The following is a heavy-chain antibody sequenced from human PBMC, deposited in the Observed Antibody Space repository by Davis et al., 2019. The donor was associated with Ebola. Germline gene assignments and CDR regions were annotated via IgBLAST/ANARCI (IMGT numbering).Heavy chain of an antibody. CDR3: AKDQNLAYYDSSDYYPAVY. CDR2: ISYDGSNK. CDR1: GFTFSSYG. Sequence: GESLKISCAASGFTFSSYGMHWVRQAPGKGLEWVAVISYDGSNKYYADSVKVRFSISRDNSKNTLYLQMNSLRAEDTAVYYCAKDQNLAYYDSSDYYPAVYWGQGTLVTVSS. V-gene: IGHV3-30*18. D-gene: IGHD3-22*01. J-gene: IGHJ4*02.